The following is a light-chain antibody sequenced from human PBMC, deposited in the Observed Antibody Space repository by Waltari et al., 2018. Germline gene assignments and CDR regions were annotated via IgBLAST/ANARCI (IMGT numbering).Light chain of an antibody. CDR3: YSATDNDWL. Sequence: SYELTQPSSVSVSPGQKVRLTCSGDILTKRYARWFQRKPGPAPIVIIYKDTARPSGIPERFSGSSSGTTVTLTITGAQVEDEADYYCYSATDNDWLFGGGTKLTVL. J-gene: IGLJ2*01. CDR2: KDT. CDR1: ILTKRY. V-gene: IGLV3-27*01.